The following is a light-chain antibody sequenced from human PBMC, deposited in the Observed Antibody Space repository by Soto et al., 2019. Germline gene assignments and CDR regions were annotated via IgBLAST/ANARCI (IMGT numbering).Light chain of an antibody. CDR3: QQYNDWWT. CDR2: GAS. J-gene: IGKJ1*01. Sequence: IVITQSPATLSVPPVESATLSCMASQSVSSNLTWYQQKPGQAPRLLIYGASTRATGVPGRFSGSGSGTEFTLTISSLQSEDFAVYYCQQYNDWWTFGQGTKV. V-gene: IGKV3-15*01. CDR1: QSVSSN.